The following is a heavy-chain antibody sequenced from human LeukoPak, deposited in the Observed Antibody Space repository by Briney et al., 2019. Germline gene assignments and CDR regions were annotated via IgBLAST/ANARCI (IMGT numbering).Heavy chain of an antibody. CDR3: ARQLDYYDKRDY. J-gene: IGHJ4*02. CDR2: IGPSDSYS. V-gene: IGHV5-10-1*01. Sequence: GESLKISCKGSGYSFTNYGISWVRQMPGKGLEWMGRIGPSDSYSNYGPSFQGHVTISADRSISTAYLQWRSLKASDTAMYYCARQLDYYDKRDYWGQGTLVTVA. CDR1: GYSFTNYG. D-gene: IGHD3-22*01.